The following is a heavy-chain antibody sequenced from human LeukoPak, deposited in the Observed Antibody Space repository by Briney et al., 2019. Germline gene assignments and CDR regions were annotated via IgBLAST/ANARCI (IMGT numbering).Heavy chain of an antibody. V-gene: IGHV3-21*01. CDR3: AREQLEPLRGCYLDV. D-gene: IGHD1-1*01. CDR2: ITSSSSSI. J-gene: IGHJ6*03. Sequence: GSLRLSCAASGFTFSSYSMNCIRQAPGKGLEWVSSITSSSSSIYYADSVKCRFTISGANAKNSLNLQMNNLRTGDTAVYYCAREQLEPLRGCYLDVWGKGTTVSVSS. CDR1: GFTFSSYS.